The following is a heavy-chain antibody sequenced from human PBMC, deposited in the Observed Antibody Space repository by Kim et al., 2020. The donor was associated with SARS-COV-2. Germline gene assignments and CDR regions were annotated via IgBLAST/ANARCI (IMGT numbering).Heavy chain of an antibody. D-gene: IGHD3-3*01. V-gene: IGHV3-23*01. Sequence: GGSLRLSCAASGFTFSSYAMSWVRQAPGKGLEWVSAISGSGGSTYYADSVKGRFTISRDNSKNTLYLQMNSLRAEDTAVYYCAKDGSTPPGAVRWVGVVYYYYYGMDVWGQGTTVTVSS. CDR3: AKDGSTPPGAVRWVGVVYYYYYGMDV. J-gene: IGHJ6*02. CDR2: ISGSGGST. CDR1: GFTFSSYA.